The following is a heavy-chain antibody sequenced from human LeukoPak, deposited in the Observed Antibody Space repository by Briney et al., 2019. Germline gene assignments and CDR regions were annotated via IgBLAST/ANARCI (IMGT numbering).Heavy chain of an antibody. CDR3: ARLFSHGCGDY. Sequence: GESLQISCQGSGSSFTSYWIGWVRQMPGKGLEWMGIIYPGDSDIRYSPSFQGQVTVSADKSISTAYLQWSSLKASDTAMYYCARLFSHGCGDYWGQGTLVTVSS. J-gene: IGHJ4*02. CDR1: GSSFTSYW. CDR2: IYPGDSDI. V-gene: IGHV5-51*01. D-gene: IGHD1-26*01.